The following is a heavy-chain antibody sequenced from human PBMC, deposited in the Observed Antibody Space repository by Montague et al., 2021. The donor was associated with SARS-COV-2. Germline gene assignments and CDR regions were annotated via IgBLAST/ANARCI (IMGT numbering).Heavy chain of an antibody. CDR2: ISYSGST. CDR1: DVPTSAHF. V-gene: IGHV4-59*11. Sequence: SETLSLTCTVSDVPTSAHFWSWIRQSPGKGLEWIGYISYSGSTKYSPSLTSRVTISLGSSRKHLSLELRSVTAADTAVYYCAREQQLAPRGFGVDAWGQGTTV. J-gene: IGHJ6*02. D-gene: IGHD6-13*01. CDR3: AREQQLAPRGFGVDA.